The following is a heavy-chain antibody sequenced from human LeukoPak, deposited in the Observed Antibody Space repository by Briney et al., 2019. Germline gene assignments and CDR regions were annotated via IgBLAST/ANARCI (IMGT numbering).Heavy chain of an antibody. CDR3: AKHSYDSSGYYSIDY. V-gene: IGHV3-23*01. Sequence: GGSLRLSCAASGFTLTSYAMSWVRQAPGKGLEWVSAIIGSVHSTYYADSVKGRFTISRDSSKNTLYLQMNSLRAEDTAVYYCAKHSYDSSGYYSIDYWGQGSLVTVSS. CDR2: IIGSVHST. CDR1: GFTLTSYA. D-gene: IGHD3-22*01. J-gene: IGHJ4*02.